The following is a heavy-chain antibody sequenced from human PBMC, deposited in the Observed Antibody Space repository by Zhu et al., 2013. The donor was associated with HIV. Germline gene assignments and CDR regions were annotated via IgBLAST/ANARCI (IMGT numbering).Heavy chain of an antibody. CDR3: ARAPRLGTNNWDNWFDP. CDR1: GYTFTDYY. V-gene: IGHV1-2*07. J-gene: IGHJ5*02. CDR2: INPNNGDT. D-gene: IGHD2-8*01. Sequence: QLVQSGAEVKKSGASVKVSCKASGYTFTDYYIHWVRQAPGQWLEWMGCINPNNGDTHYAHNIQGRVSMTRDTSITTVYMELKSLRSDDTTIYYCARAPRLGTNNWDNWFDPWGQGTQVTVSS.